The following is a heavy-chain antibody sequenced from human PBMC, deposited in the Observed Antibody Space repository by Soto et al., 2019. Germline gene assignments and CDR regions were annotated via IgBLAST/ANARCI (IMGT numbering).Heavy chain of an antibody. J-gene: IGHJ6*02. CDR1: GGSFSGYY. V-gene: IGHV4-34*01. CDR2: INHSGST. Sequence: SETLSLTCAVYGGSFSGYYWSWIRQPPGKGLEWIGEINHSGSTNYNPSLKSRVTISVDTSKNQFSLKLSSVTAADTAVYYCARLRLYYYGMDVWGQGTTVTVAS. CDR3: ARLRLYYYGMDV. D-gene: IGHD5-12*01.